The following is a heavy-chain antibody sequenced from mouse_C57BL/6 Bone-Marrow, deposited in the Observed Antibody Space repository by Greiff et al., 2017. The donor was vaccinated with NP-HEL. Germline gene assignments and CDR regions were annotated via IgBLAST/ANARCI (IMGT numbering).Heavy chain of an antibody. D-gene: IGHD1-1*02. CDR2: INYDGSST. J-gene: IGHJ2*01. CDR1: GFTFSDYY. Sequence: EVQRVESEGGLVQPGSSMKLSCTASGFTFSDYYMAWVRQVPEKGLEWVANINYDGSSTYYLDSLKSRFIISRDNAKNILYLQMSSLKSEDTATYYCAREGWVYFDYWGQGTTLTVSS. CDR3: AREGWVYFDY. V-gene: IGHV5-16*01.